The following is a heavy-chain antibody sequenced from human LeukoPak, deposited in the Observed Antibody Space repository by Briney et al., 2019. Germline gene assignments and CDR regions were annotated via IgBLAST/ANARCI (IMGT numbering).Heavy chain of an antibody. D-gene: IGHD3-10*01. Sequence: AVTVSCKTSGGTFSNYAISWVRQAPGQGLEWMGRIIPIFGTANYAQKFQGRVTIIADQSSSTAYMELSSLRSEDTAMYYCARDKGRYFGSKTYYNDCFDYWGQGTLIIVSS. CDR1: GGTFSNYA. CDR2: IIPIFGTA. V-gene: IGHV1-69*15. CDR3: ARDKGRYFGSKTYYNDCFDY. J-gene: IGHJ4*02.